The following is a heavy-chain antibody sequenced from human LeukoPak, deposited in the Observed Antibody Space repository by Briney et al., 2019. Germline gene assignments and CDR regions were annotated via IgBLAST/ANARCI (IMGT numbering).Heavy chain of an antibody. V-gene: IGHV4-30-2*01. CDR3: ARVPPNQRLPRAFDI. J-gene: IGHJ3*02. Sequence: PSETLSLTCTVSGGSISSGGYYWSWIRQPPGKGLEWIGYIYHSGSTYYNPSLKSRVTISVDRSKNQFSLKLSSVTAADTAVYYCARVPPNQRLPRAFDIWGQGTMVTVSS. CDR1: GGSISSGGYY. D-gene: IGHD2-2*01. CDR2: IYHSGST.